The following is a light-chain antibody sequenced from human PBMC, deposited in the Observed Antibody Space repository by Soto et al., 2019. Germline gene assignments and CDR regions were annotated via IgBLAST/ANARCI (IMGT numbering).Light chain of an antibody. CDR1: QAISNY. CDR2: AAS. Sequence: DIQMTQSPSSVSASVGDRVTITCRASQAISNYLAWYQQKPGEVPKVLIYAASTLQSGVPSRFSGSGSGTDFTLTITSLXXEDVATYYCQKYNSXPFTFGPGTKVDLK. V-gene: IGKV1-27*01. J-gene: IGKJ3*01. CDR3: QKYNSXPFT.